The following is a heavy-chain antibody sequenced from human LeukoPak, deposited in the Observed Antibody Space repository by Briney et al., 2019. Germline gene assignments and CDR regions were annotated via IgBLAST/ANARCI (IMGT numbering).Heavy chain of an antibody. D-gene: IGHD3-10*01. CDR3: ASRSGDRAFDI. CDR2: ISWNSGDL. J-gene: IGHJ3*02. Sequence: GGSLRLSCAASGFTFENSAMHWVRQAPGKGLEWVSGISWNSGDLIYADSVKGRFTISRDNAKNSLHLQMNSLRLEDMALYYCASRSGDRAFDIWSQGTMVTVSS. V-gene: IGHV3-9*03. CDR1: GFTFENSA.